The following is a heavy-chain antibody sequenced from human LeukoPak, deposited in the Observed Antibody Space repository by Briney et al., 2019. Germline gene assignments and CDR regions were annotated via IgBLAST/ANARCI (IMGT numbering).Heavy chain of an antibody. CDR3: ARGFYYDTGGFYPGGDC. D-gene: IGHD3-22*01. V-gene: IGHV1-46*01. Sequence: ASVKVSCKASGYTFTSYYMHWVRQAPGQGLEWMGIINPSSGSTTYAQKFQGRVTMTRDTSTNTVYVELSSLRSEDTAVYYCARGFYYDTGGFYPGGDCWGQGTLVTVSS. CDR1: GYTFTSYY. J-gene: IGHJ4*02. CDR2: INPSSGST.